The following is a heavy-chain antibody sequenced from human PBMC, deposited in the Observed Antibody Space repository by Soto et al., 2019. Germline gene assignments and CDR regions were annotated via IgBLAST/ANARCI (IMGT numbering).Heavy chain of an antibody. CDR3: AKEEYRGSGFDY. CDR1: GFTFSSYG. Sequence: QVQLVESGGGVVQPGRSLRLSCAASGFTFSSYGMHWVRQAPGKGVEWVARISYDGSKKVYADSVKGRFTISRDNSKAPLHLRVNSLGTEDPAVFYCAKEEYRGSGFDYWGDGTLVTVSS. D-gene: IGHD1-26*01. CDR2: ISYDGSKK. J-gene: IGHJ4*01. V-gene: IGHV3-30*18.